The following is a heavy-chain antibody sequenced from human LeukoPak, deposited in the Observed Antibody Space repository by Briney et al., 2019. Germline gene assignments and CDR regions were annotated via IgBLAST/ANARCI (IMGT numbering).Heavy chain of an antibody. CDR1: GFTVSSNY. D-gene: IGHD5-18*01. CDR2: IYSGGST. V-gene: IGHV3-66*01. CDR3: ARGSYSYGYGPFDY. Sequence: GGPLRLSCAASGFTVSSNYVSWVRQAPGKGLEWVSVIYSGGSTYYADSVKGRFTISRDNSKNTLYLQMNSLRAEDTAVYYCARGSYSYGYGPFDYWGQGTLVTVSS. J-gene: IGHJ4*02.